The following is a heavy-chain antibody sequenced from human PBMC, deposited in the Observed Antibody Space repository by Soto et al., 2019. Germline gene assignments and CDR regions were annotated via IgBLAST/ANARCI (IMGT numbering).Heavy chain of an antibody. V-gene: IGHV4-34*01. Sequence: TSETLSLTCAVYGGSFSGYYWSWIRQPPGKGLEWIGEINHSGSTNYNPSLKSRVTISVDTSKNQFSLKLRSVTAADTATYYCASEVSSTDGMDVWGQGTTVTVSS. CDR1: GGSFSGYY. D-gene: IGHD2-15*01. CDR2: INHSGST. J-gene: IGHJ6*02. CDR3: ASEVSSTDGMDV.